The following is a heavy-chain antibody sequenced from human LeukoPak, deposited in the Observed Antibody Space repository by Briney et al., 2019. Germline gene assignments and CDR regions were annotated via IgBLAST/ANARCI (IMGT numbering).Heavy chain of an antibody. CDR3: ARHLLVPRRSKYNWFDP. V-gene: IGHV4-39*01. J-gene: IGHJ5*02. Sequence: SETLSLTCTVSGGSISSSSYYWGWIRQPPGKGLEWIGSIYYSGGTYYNPSLKSRVTISVDTSKNQFSLKLSSVTAADTAVYYCARHLLVPRRSKYNWFDPWGQGTLVTVSS. D-gene: IGHD2-8*01. CDR2: IYYSGGT. CDR1: GGSISSSSYY.